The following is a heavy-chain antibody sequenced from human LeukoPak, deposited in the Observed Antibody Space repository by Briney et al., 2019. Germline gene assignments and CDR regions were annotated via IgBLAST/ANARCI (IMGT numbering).Heavy chain of an antibody. J-gene: IGHJ4*02. CDR2: ISGSDGNT. V-gene: IGHV3-23*01. D-gene: IGHD4-17*01. Sequence: PGGSLRLSCAASGFTFSKYAMSWVRHAPGKGLEWVSAISGSDGNTFYADSVKGRFTISRDNSKNTLSPQMNSLRAEDTALYYCAKDSSVPYGITDWGQGTLVTVSS. CDR3: AKDSSVPYGITD. CDR1: GFTFSKYA.